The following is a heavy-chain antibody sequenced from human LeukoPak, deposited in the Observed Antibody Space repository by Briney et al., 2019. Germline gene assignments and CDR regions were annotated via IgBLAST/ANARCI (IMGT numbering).Heavy chain of an antibody. CDR3: AREVSYYYDSSGYYYFDY. J-gene: IGHJ4*02. V-gene: IGHV3-21*01. Sequence: GGSLRLSCAASGFTFSSYSMNWVRQAPRKGLEWVSSISSSSSYIYYADSVKGRFTISRDNAKNSLYLQMNSLRAEDTAVYYCAREVSYYYDSSGYYYFDYWGQGTLVTVSS. D-gene: IGHD3-22*01. CDR1: GFTFSSYS. CDR2: ISSSSSYI.